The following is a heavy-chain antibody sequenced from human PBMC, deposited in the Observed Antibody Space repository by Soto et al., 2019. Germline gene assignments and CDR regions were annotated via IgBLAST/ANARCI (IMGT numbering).Heavy chain of an antibody. CDR2: INAYNGNT. J-gene: IGHJ4*02. Sequence: QVQLVQSGAEVKKPGASVKVSCKASGYTFTNYGINWVRQAPGQGLEWMGWINAYNGNTKYAQKLEGRVTMTTDTSTTTAYMQRRSLSADDTVVYYWARDAEIFDYWGQGTLVTVSS. CDR1: GYTFTNYG. V-gene: IGHV1-18*01. CDR3: ARDAEIFDY.